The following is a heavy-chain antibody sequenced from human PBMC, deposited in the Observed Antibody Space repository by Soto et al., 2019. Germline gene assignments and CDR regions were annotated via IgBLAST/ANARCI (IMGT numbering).Heavy chain of an antibody. CDR1: GYTFTNYG. CDR3: ARDPGAASFDF. J-gene: IGHJ4*02. D-gene: IGHD2-15*01. V-gene: IGHV1-18*01. CDR2: INTSNDNK. Sequence: QVHLVQSGAEVKKPGASVKVSCKASGYTFTNYGISWVRQAPGEGLEWVGWINTSNDNKLYAQKLQGRLNLTTDTSTSTAYMDLTTLRSDDTAVYFCARDPGAASFDFWAQGTLVTVSS.